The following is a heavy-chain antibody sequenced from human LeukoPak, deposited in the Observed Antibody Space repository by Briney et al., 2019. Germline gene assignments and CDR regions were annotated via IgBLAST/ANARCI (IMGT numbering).Heavy chain of an antibody. CDR3: ARRGGYYDSSGYYFDY. J-gene: IGHJ4*02. V-gene: IGHV1-69*13. D-gene: IGHD3-22*01. CDR2: IIPIFGTA. CDR1: GGTFSSYA. Sequence: SVKVSCKASGGTFSSYAISWVRQAPGQGLEWMGGIIPIFGTANYAQKFQGRVTITADESTSTAYMELSSLRSEDTAVYYCARRGGYYDSSGYYFDYWGQGTLVTVSS.